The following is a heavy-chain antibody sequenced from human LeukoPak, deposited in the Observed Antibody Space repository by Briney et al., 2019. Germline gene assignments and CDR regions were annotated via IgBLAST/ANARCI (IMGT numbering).Heavy chain of an antibody. CDR3: ARHVGNSGSGSYLTYFDY. CDR2: VNYGGIT. J-gene: IGHJ4*02. V-gene: IGHV4-39*01. Sequence: KASETLSLTCTVSGGSISSSGSFWVCIRQPPGKGLEWIGSVNYGGITYYNPSLKSRVTISVDTSKNQFSLKLSSVTAADTAVYYCARHVGNSGSGSYLTYFDYWGQGTLVTVSS. D-gene: IGHD3-10*01. CDR1: GGSISSSGSF.